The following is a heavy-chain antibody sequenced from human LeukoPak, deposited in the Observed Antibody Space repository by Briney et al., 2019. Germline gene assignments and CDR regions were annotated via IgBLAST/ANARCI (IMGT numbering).Heavy chain of an antibody. V-gene: IGHV5-51*01. CDR1: GYSFTSYW. J-gene: IGHJ6*03. D-gene: IGHD3-10*01. Sequence: GESLKISCKGSGYSFTSYWIGWVRQMPGKGLEWMGIIYPGDSDTRYSPSFQGQVTISADKSISTAYLQWSSLRAEDTAVYYCARDEEYYGSGSYGYYYYYMDVWGKGTTVTISS. CDR3: ARDEEYYGSGSYGYYYYYMDV. CDR2: IYPGDSDT.